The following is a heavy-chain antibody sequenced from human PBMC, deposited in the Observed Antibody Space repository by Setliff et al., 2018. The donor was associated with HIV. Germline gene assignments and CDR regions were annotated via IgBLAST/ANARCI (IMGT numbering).Heavy chain of an antibody. V-gene: IGHV4-38-2*02. J-gene: IGHJ5*02. CDR1: GDSLSSDFY. Sequence: SETLSLTCTVSGDSLSSDFYWGWIRQPPGKGLEWSGSIYHSGNTYYMPSLQSRVNISVDTSKNQFSLKLNSVTAADTAVYYCASRIYYYDSSRVLREEGFDPWGQGTLVTVSS. CDR2: IYHSGNT. D-gene: IGHD3-22*01. CDR3: ASRIYYYDSSRVLREEGFDP.